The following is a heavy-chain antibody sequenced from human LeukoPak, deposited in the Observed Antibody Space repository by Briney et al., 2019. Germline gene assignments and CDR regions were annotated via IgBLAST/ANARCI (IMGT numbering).Heavy chain of an antibody. J-gene: IGHJ4*02. D-gene: IGHD2-21*01. CDR1: GGSISSNSNY. CDR3: ARQALWFFDH. V-gene: IGHV4-39*01. Sequence: SETLSLTRTVSGGSISSNSNYWAWIRQPPGRGLEWIGSISYGGSTYYSPSLESRVTISVDTSKNQFSLRLSSVTAADTAVYYCARQALWFFDHWGQGTLVTVSS. CDR2: ISYGGST.